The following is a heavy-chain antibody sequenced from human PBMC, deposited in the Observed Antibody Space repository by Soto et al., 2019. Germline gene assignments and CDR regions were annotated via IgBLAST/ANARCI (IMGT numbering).Heavy chain of an antibody. Sequence: GGSLRLSCAASGFTFSSYGMHWVRQAPGKGLEWVAVISYDGSNKYYADSVKGRFTISRDNSKNTLYLQMNSLRAEDTAVYYCARAYYYDTHNRPLYGMDVWGQGTTVTVSS. CDR2: ISYDGSNK. CDR3: ARAYYYDTHNRPLYGMDV. CDR1: GFTFSSYG. J-gene: IGHJ6*02. D-gene: IGHD3-22*01. V-gene: IGHV3-30*03.